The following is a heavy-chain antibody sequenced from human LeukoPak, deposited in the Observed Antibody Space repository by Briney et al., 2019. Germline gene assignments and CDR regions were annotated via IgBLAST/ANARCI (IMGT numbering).Heavy chain of an antibody. CDR2: FDPEDVEV. CDR3: ATDGGHYVFRSYGGYVH. D-gene: IGHD2-15*01. V-gene: IGHV1-24*01. CDR1: GYTLTELS. Sequence: GASVKVSCKVSGYTLTELSMNWVRQAPRKGLEWRGGFDPEDVEVIYAQKFQGRVSMTEATSTDTAYMALSSLRSEDTAVYYCATDGGHYVFRSYGGYVHWGQGTLVTVSS. J-gene: IGHJ4*02.